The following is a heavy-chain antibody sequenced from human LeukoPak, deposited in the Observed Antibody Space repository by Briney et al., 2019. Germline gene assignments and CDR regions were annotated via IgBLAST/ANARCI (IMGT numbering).Heavy chain of an antibody. CDR2: IYGGGST. Sequence: PGGSLRLSCAASGFTFSSYGMHWVRQAPGKGLEWVSVIYGGGSTYYPDSVKGRFTISRDTFKNTVYLQMNSLRAEDTAVYYCASWPGVWYGEDSWGQGTLVTVSS. D-gene: IGHD3-10*01. CDR3: ASWPGVWYGEDS. V-gene: IGHV3-NL1*01. CDR1: GFTFSSYG. J-gene: IGHJ4*02.